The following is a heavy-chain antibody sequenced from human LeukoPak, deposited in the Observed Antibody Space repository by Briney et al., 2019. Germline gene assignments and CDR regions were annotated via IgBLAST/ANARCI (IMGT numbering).Heavy chain of an antibody. CDR3: ARDQYSYAHAAH. J-gene: IGHJ4*02. Sequence: GGSLRLSCAASGFPFSPYWMHWVRQAPGKGLVWVSRINNDGSSTMYADSVKGRFTISRDNSKNTLHLQMNSLRAEDTAVYYCARDQYSYAHAAHWGQGTLVTVSS. CDR1: GFPFSPYW. V-gene: IGHV3-74*03. CDR2: INNDGSST. D-gene: IGHD5-18*01.